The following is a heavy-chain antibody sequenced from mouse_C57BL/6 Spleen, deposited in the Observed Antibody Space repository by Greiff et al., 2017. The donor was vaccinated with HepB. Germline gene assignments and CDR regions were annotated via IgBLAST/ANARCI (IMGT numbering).Heavy chain of an antibody. CDR1: GYAFSSSW. CDR2: IYPGDGDT. V-gene: IGHV1-82*01. Sequence: VQLQQSGPELVKPGASVKISCKASGYAFSSSWMNWVKQRPGKGLEWIGRIYPGDGDTNYNGKFKGKATLTADKSSSTAYMQLSSLTSEDSAVYFCARGGYDDPYYAMDYWGQGTSVTVSS. J-gene: IGHJ4*01. D-gene: IGHD2-2*01. CDR3: ARGGYDDPYYAMDY.